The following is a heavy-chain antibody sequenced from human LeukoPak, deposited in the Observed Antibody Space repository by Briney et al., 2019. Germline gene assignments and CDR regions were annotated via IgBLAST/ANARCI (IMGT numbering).Heavy chain of an antibody. Sequence: SETLSLTCAVYGGSFSGYYWSWIRQPPGKGLEWIGEINHSGSTNYNPSLKSRVTISVDTSKNQFSLKLSSVTAADTAVYYCARLPCRHYYGSGSRKNWFDPWGQGTLVTVSS. J-gene: IGHJ5*02. CDR3: ARLPCRHYYGSGSRKNWFDP. V-gene: IGHV4-34*01. CDR1: GGSFSGYY. D-gene: IGHD3-10*01. CDR2: INHSGST.